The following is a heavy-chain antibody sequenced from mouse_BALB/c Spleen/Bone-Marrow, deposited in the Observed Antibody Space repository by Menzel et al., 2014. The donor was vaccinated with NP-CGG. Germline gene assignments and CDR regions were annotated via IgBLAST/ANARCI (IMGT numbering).Heavy chain of an antibody. CDR2: IDPYYGGT. D-gene: IGHD2-4*01. Sequence: EVKLMESGPELEKPGASVKISCKASGYSFTAYNMNWVKQSNGKSLEWIGSIDPYYGGTSYNQKFKGKATLTVDKSPSTAYMQLKNLTSEDSAVYYCTRDDSPYWYFDVWGAGTTVTVSS. V-gene: IGHV1-39*01. CDR3: TRDDSPYWYFDV. J-gene: IGHJ1*01. CDR1: GYSFTAYN.